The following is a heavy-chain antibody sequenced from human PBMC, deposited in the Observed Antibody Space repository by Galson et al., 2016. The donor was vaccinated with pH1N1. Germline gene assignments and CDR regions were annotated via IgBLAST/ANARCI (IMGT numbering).Heavy chain of an antibody. D-gene: IGHD6-13*01. CDR3: VRAIGGAASY. CDR1: GFSFSDYW. V-gene: IGHV3-7*01. CDR2: RKQAGSEI. J-gene: IGHJ4*02. Sequence: SLRLSCAASGFSFSDYWISWVRQAPGKGLEWVANRKQAGSEIYSVDSVKGRCTISRDNAKNSGSLQMNSLRVEDTGVYYCVRAIGGAASYWGQGTLVTVSS.